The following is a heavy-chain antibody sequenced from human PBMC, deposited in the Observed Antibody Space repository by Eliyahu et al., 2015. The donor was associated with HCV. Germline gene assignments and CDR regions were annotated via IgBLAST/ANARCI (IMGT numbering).Heavy chain of an antibody. Sequence: QLQLQESGPGLVKPSETLSLTCTVSGGSISSSSYYWGWIRQPPGKGLEWIGSIYYSGSTYYNPSLKSRVTISVDTSKNQFSLKLSSVTAADTAAYYCARHPQYGEVDYWGQGTLVTVSS. CDR2: IYYSGST. J-gene: IGHJ4*02. CDR1: GGSISSSSYY. V-gene: IGHV4-39*01. D-gene: IGHD4-17*01. CDR3: ARHPQYGEVDY.